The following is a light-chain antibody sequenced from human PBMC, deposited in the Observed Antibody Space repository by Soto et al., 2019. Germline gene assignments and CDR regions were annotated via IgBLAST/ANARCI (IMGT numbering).Light chain of an antibody. CDR3: QQYNNWPWT. V-gene: IGKV3-15*01. J-gene: IGKJ1*01. CDR1: QSVGSG. CDR2: GAS. Sequence: EIVMTQSPATLSVSPGERATLSCRASQSVGSGLSWYQQKPGQAPRLLIYGASTRAPGFPARFSGSGSGTDFTLTISSLQSEDFAVYYCQQYNNWPWTFGQGTKVDIK.